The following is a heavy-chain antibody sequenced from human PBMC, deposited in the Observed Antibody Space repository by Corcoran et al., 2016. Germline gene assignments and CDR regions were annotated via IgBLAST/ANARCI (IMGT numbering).Heavy chain of an antibody. Sequence: QVQLQQWGAGLLKPSETLSLTCAVYGGSFSGYYWSWIRQPPGKGLEWIGEIKHSGSTNYNPSLKSRVTISVDTSKNQFYLKLSSVTAADTAVYYCARGPKWHYWGQGTLVTDSS. J-gene: IGHJ4*02. D-gene: IGHD5-12*01. V-gene: IGHV4-34*01. CDR2: IKHSGST. CDR3: ARGPKWHY. CDR1: GGSFSGYY.